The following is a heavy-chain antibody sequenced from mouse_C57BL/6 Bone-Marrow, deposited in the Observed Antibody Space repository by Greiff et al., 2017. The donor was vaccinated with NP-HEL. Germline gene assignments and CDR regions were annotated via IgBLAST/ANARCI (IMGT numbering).Heavy chain of an antibody. V-gene: IGHV5-16*01. CDR2: INYDGSSP. CDR3: AREGGLRRRTYAMDY. D-gene: IGHD2-4*01. Sequence: EVKLVESEGGLVQPGSSMKLSCTTSGFTFSDYYMAWVRQVPEKGLDWVANINYDGSSPYYLYSLKSRFIISRDNAKNILYLQMSSLKSEDTATYYCAREGGLRRRTYAMDYWGQGTSVTVSS. CDR1: GFTFSDYY. J-gene: IGHJ4*01.